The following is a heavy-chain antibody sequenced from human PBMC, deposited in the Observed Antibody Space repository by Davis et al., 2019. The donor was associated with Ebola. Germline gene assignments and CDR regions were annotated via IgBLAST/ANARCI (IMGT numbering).Heavy chain of an antibody. D-gene: IGHD3-9*01. J-gene: IGHJ4*02. CDR2: INPSGGST. V-gene: IGHV1-46*01. CDR1: GYTFTSYY. Sequence: ASVKVSCKASGYTFTSYYMHWVRQAPGQGLEWMGIINPSGGSTSYAQKFQGRVTMTRDTSTSTVYMELRSLRSDDTAVYYCARDRGYYDILTGYSKNDYWGQGTLVTVSS. CDR3: ARDRGYYDILTGYSKNDY.